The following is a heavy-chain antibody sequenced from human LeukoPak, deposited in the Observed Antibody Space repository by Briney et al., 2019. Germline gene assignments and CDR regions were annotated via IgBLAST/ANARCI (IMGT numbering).Heavy chain of an antibody. Sequence: GGSLRLSCAASGFTFTNAWMSWVRQAPGKGLEWVGRIKSKTDGGTTDYAAPVKGRFTISRDDSKNTLYLQMNGLKTEDTAVYYCTTVPQYSYGYDYWGQGTLVTVSS. CDR3: TTVPQYSYGYDY. D-gene: IGHD5-18*01. CDR1: GFTFTNAW. J-gene: IGHJ4*02. CDR2: IKSKTDGGTT. V-gene: IGHV3-15*01.